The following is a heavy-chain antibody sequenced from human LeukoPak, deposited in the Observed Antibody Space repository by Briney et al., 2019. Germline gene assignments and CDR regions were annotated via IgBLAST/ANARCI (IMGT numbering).Heavy chain of an antibody. J-gene: IGHJ4*02. V-gene: IGHV3-30*02. CDR2: IRYDGSNK. CDR1: GFTFSSYG. Sequence: PGGSLRLSCAASGFTFSSYGMHWVRQAPGKGLEWVAFIRYDGSNKYYADSVKGRFTISRDNSKNTLYLQMNSLRAEDTAVYNCARDKEQLVRLDYWGQGTLVTVSS. D-gene: IGHD6-13*01. CDR3: ARDKEQLVRLDY.